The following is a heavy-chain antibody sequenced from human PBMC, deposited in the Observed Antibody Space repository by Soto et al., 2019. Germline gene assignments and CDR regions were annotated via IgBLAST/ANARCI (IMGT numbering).Heavy chain of an antibody. CDR2: ITGSTGST. V-gene: IGHV3-23*01. Sequence: GGSLRLSCAASGFTFSNFAMGWVRHAPGKGLEWVSEITGSTGSTYYADSVRGRFFISRDNSKNTLHLQMYSLRVEDTAVYYCVKDTSSSPYYMDVWGKGTTVTVSS. J-gene: IGHJ6*03. CDR3: VKDTSSSPYYMDV. D-gene: IGHD2-2*01. CDR1: GFTFSNFA.